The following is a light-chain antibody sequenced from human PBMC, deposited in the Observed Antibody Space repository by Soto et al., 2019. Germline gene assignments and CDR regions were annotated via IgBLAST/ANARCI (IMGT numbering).Light chain of an antibody. CDR1: RAIKID. J-gene: IGKJ1*01. Sequence: KMTQSHSSFFESVGNRVTITARASRAIKIDLDWYQQKPAKAPERLIYAASSLQSGVPSRFSGSGSGTDFTLTISSLQAEDFATYYCLQYNTYPWTFGQGTKVEIK. CDR3: LQYNTYPWT. V-gene: IGKV1-17*01. CDR2: AAS.